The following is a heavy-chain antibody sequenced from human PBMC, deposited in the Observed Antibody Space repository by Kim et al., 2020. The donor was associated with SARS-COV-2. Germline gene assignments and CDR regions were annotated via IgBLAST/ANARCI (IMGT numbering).Heavy chain of an antibody. J-gene: IGHJ5*02. V-gene: IGHV4-31*03. CDR1: GGSISSGGYY. Sequence: SETLSLTCTVSGGSISSGGYYWSWIRQHPGKGLEWIGYIYYSGSTYYNPSLKSRVTISVDTSKNQFSLKLSSVTAADTAVYYCAREFRYCSSTSCYEESGFDPWGQGTLVTVSS. CDR3: AREFRYCSSTSCYEESGFDP. CDR2: IYYSGST. D-gene: IGHD2-2*01.